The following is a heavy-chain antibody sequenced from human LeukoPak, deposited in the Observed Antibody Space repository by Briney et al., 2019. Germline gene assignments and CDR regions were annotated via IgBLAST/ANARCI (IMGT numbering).Heavy chain of an antibody. Sequence: SVKVSCKASRGTFSSYAISWVRQAPGQGLEWMGGIIPIFGTANYAQKFQCRVTLTADESTSTAYMELSRLRSEDTAVYYCARDTHQYYGSGSYYILGNYYYMDVWGQRDHGHHLL. J-gene: IGHJ6*03. CDR3: ARDTHQYYGSGSYYILGNYYYMDV. D-gene: IGHD3-10*01. V-gene: IGHV1-69*13. CDR1: RGTFSSYA. CDR2: IIPIFGTA.